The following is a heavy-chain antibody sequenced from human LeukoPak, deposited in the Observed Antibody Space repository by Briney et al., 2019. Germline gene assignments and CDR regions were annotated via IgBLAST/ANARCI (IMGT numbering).Heavy chain of an antibody. CDR3: ARGRNWNRFFDY. CDR1: GGSISSSSYY. D-gene: IGHD1-1*01. J-gene: IGHJ4*02. V-gene: IGHV4-39*07. CDR2: INHSGST. Sequence: SETLSLTCTVSGGSISSSSYYWSWIRQPPGKGLEWIGEINHSGSTNYNPSLKSRVTISVGTSKNQFSLKLSSVTAADTAVYYCARGRNWNRFFDYWGQGTLVTVSS.